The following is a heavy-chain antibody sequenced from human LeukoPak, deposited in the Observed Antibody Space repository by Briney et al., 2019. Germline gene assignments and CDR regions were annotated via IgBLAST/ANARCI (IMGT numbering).Heavy chain of an antibody. J-gene: IGHJ4*02. V-gene: IGHV4-59*08. D-gene: IGHD2-2*01. CDR2: IYYSGST. CDR1: GASISSYY. CDR3: ARGRSDQRIDY. Sequence: SETLSLTCTVSGASISSYYWSWIRQPPGKGLEWIGYIYYSGSTNYNPSLKSRVTISVDTSKNQFSLKLSSVTAADTAVYYCARGRSDQRIDYWGQGTLVTVSS.